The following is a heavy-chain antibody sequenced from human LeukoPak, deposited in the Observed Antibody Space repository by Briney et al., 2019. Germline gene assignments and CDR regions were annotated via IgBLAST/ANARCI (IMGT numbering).Heavy chain of an antibody. J-gene: IGHJ5*02. CDR2: ISHTGGT. V-gene: IGHV4-30-2*01. D-gene: IGHD2/OR15-2a*01. Sequence: PSETLSLTCTVSGGSISSADYYWTWIRQPPGKGLEWIGYISHTGGTYYNSSLLSRVTISVDRSKNQFFLTLGSVTAADTAVYYCAGLWRDWFDPWGQGTLVTVSS. CDR3: AGLWRDWFDP. CDR1: GGSISSADYY.